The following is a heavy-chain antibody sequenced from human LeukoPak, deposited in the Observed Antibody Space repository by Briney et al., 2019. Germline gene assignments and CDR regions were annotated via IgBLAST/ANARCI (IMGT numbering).Heavy chain of an antibody. V-gene: IGHV3-74*01. D-gene: IGHD2-15*01. CDR2: IIDDGSDT. Sequence: GGSLRLSCAVSGFTFKLYWMHWVRQAPGKGPVWVSRIIDDGSDTTYADSVKGRFTISRDDAKNMLFLQMNSLRAEDTAVYYCVRGGPSTWSWGQGTLVTVSS. J-gene: IGHJ5*02. CDR3: VRGGPSTWS. CDR1: GFTFKLYW.